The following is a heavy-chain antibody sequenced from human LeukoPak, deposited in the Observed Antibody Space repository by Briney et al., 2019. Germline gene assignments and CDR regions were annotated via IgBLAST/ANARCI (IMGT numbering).Heavy chain of an antibody. D-gene: IGHD3-16*01. CDR2: LNPSRGTT. J-gene: IGHJ4*02. V-gene: IGHV1-46*01. CDR3: ARDATRGIGGSYDLDF. Sequence: ASVKVSCKASGYNFSSYYIQWVRQDPGQGLEWMGLLNPSRGTTAYAPKFQGRVTMTSDTSSNTVYMELRGLRADDTAIYYCARDATRGIGGSYDLDFWGQGSLVTVSS. CDR1: GYNFSSYY.